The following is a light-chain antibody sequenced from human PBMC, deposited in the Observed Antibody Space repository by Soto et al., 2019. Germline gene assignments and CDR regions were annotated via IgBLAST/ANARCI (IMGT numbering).Light chain of an antibody. Sequence: ESVLTQSPGTLSLSPGERVTLSCRASQSVSNNNLAWYQQKSGQAPRLLIYGASRRATGIPDKFSGSGSGTDFPVTIYRLDPEDFAVYFCQQDGRLLAFGGGSKVEI. CDR3: QQDGRLLA. CDR2: GAS. CDR1: QSVSNNN. V-gene: IGKV3-20*01. J-gene: IGKJ4*01.